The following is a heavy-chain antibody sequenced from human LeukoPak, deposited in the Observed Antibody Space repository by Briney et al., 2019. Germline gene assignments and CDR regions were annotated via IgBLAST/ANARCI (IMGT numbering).Heavy chain of an antibody. J-gene: IGHJ4*02. V-gene: IGHV3-33*01. CDR3: ARVGSGWAFDY. CDR2: IWYDGSNK. Sequence: GGSLRLSCAASGFTFSSYGMHWVRQAPGKGLEWVAVIWYDGSNKYYADSVKGRFTISRDNSKNTLYPQMNSLRAEDTAVYYCARVGSGWAFDYWGQGTLVTVSS. D-gene: IGHD6-19*01. CDR1: GFTFSSYG.